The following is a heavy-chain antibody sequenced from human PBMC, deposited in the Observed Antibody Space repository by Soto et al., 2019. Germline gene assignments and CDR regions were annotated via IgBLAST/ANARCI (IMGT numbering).Heavy chain of an antibody. CDR3: ARDFYGGYTYGPGDY. D-gene: IGHD5-18*01. V-gene: IGHV3-7*01. Sequence: GGSLRLSCAASGFMFSAYWMSWVRQAPGKGLEWVANIHGDGGKIYYVDSVKGRFTISRDNAKRSLYLQMNSLRAEDTAVYYCARDFYGGYTYGPGDYWGQGALGTGSS. CDR1: GFMFSAYW. J-gene: IGHJ4*02. CDR2: IHGDGGKI.